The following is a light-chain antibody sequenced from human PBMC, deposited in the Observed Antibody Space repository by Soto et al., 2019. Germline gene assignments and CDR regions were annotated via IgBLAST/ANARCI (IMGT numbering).Light chain of an antibody. V-gene: IGKV1-39*01. CDR3: QETYSVPIFS. CDR1: ESISTY. CDR2: AAS. J-gene: IGKJ3*01. Sequence: DIQLTQSPSSLSASVGDRVTITCRASESISTYLNWFQQKPGKAPRLLIYAASSLHRVVPSRFSGRGSGTDYTLNISSLQPQDFAIYYCQETYSVPIFSFGPGTKVDIK.